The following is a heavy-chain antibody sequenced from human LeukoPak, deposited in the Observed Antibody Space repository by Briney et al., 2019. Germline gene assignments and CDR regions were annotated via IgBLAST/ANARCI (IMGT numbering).Heavy chain of an antibody. V-gene: IGHV4-59*12. CDR1: GGSISSYY. D-gene: IGHD4-17*01. CDR2: IYYSGST. J-gene: IGHJ6*02. CDR3: ARDTMTTVTTNYYYGMDV. Sequence: NPSETLSLTCTVSGGSISSYYWSWIRQPPGKGLEWIGYIYYSGSTYYNPSLKSRVTISVDTSKNQFSLKLSSVTAADTAVYYCARDTMTTVTTNYYYGMDVWGQGTTVTVSS.